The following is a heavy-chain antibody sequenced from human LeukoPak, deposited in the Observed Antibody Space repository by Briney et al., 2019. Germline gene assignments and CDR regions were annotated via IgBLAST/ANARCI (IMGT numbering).Heavy chain of an antibody. Sequence: SGTLSLTCAVYGGSFSDYFWSWIRQPPGKGLEWIGEISHSGSTTYNPSLRSRVTISGDTSKKQFSLKLSSVTAADTAVYYCVTYYYGSSAPKRNYWGQGILVTVSS. D-gene: IGHD3-22*01. CDR3: VTYYYGSSAPKRNY. CDR2: ISHSGST. J-gene: IGHJ4*02. CDR1: GGSFSDYF. V-gene: IGHV4-34*01.